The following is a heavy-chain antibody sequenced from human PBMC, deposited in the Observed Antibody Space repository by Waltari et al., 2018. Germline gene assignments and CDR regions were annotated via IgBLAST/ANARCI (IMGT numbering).Heavy chain of an antibody. J-gene: IGHJ4*02. CDR1: GYTFTSYY. CDR2: INPSGGST. Sequence: QVQLVQSGAEVKKPGASVKGSCKASGYTFTSYYMHWVRQAPGQGLEWMGIINPSGGSTSYAQKFQGRVTMTRDTSTSTVYMELSSLRSEDTAVYYCARAYDSSGYTLDFDYWGQGTLVTVSS. D-gene: IGHD3-22*01. CDR3: ARAYDSSGYTLDFDY. V-gene: IGHV1-46*01.